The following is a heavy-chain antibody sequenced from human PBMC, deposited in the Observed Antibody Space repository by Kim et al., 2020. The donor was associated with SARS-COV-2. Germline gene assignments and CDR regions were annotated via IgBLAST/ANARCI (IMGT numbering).Heavy chain of an antibody. CDR1: GFSFSTYW. CDR2: IKQDGIVK. V-gene: IGHV3-7*03. J-gene: IGHJ4*02. Sequence: GGSLRLSCAASGFSFSTYWMTWVRQAPGKGLEWVANIKQDGIVKNYVDSVKGRFTISRDNAQSSVHLQMNSLRAEDTAIYYVASTASVSYLGQGTRVTV. D-gene: IGHD5-18*01. CDR3: ASTASVSY.